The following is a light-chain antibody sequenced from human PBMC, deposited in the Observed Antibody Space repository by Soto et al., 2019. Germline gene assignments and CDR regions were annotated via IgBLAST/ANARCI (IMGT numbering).Light chain of an antibody. CDR1: TGTVTRGYY. CDR3: LLYYGDAVV. J-gene: IGLJ2*01. Sequence: QAVVTQEPSLTVSPGGTVTLNCASSTGTVTRGYYPTWFQQKPGQPPRALIYSTTYKHSWTPARFSGSLLGGKAALTLSPVQPEDEAEYYCLLYYGDAVVFGGGTQLTVL. CDR2: STT. V-gene: IGLV7-43*01.